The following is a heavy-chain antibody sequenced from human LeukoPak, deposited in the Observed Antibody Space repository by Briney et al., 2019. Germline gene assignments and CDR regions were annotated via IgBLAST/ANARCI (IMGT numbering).Heavy chain of an antibody. J-gene: IGHJ4*02. Sequence: GGSLRLSCAASGFPFTTYAMNWVRQAPGKGLEWVAFIRLDGSNEQYADSVKGRFIISRDNSKNTLYMQMHSLTSDDTAVYYCTRGYDGRYWGQGTLVTVSS. CDR3: TRGYDGRY. V-gene: IGHV3-30*02. CDR1: GFPFTTYA. CDR2: IRLDGSNE. D-gene: IGHD3-10*01.